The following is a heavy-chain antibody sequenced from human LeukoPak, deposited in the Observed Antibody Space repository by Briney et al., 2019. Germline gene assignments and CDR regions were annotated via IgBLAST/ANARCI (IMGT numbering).Heavy chain of an antibody. CDR1: GGSISSAGYS. CDR2: VYLYGSI. D-gene: IGHD3-10*01. J-gene: IGHJ4*02. V-gene: IGHV4-30-2*01. Sequence: PSETLSLTCSVSGGSISSAGYSWSWLRQPPGKGLEWIGHVYLYGSINSHPSLKSRATISVDKTNNQFSLRLTSVTAAASAVYFCGRGAIGYELYTYFDYWGQGARVTVSS. CDR3: GRGAIGYELYTYFDY.